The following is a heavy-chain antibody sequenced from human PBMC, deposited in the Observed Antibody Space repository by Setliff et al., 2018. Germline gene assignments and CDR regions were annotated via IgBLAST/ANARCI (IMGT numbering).Heavy chain of an antibody. CDR3: ARATRDSDGWYYEYSWFDP. CDR1: GFVFITYA. D-gene: IGHD6-19*01. J-gene: IGHJ5*02. CDR2: NSV. Sequence: ASVKVSCKTSGFVFITYAITWVRQAPGQGLEGMGWNSVYAREFQGRVTMTIDTPTSTAYMELRSLRSDDTAVYYCARATRDSDGWYYEYSWFDPWGQGTLVTVSS. V-gene: IGHV1-18*01.